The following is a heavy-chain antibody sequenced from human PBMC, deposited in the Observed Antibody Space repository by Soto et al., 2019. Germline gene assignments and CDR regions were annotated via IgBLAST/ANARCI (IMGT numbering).Heavy chain of an antibody. V-gene: IGHV3-30*18. CDR2: ISSGASEK. D-gene: IGHD4-17*01. CDR3: AKNPVRGKGYFEV. J-gene: IGHJ2*01. Sequence: QVHLVGSGGGVVQPGRSLRLSCAASGFSFSSYGMHWVRQTPDKGLEWVAAISSGASEKYYSDSVRGRFTISRDNSKNPLYLEMNSLSDEDTAMYYCAKNPVRGKGYFEVWGRGTQVTVSS. CDR1: GFSFSSYG.